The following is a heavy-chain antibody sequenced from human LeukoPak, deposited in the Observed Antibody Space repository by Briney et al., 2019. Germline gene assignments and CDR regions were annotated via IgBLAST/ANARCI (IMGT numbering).Heavy chain of an antibody. Sequence: SVKVSCKASGGAFSSYAISWVRQAPGQGLEWMGGIIPIFGTANYAQKFQGRVTITADESTSTAYMELSSLRSEDTAVYYCARDGGYYDSSGIPYWGQGTLVTVSS. CDR3: ARDGGYYDSSGIPY. V-gene: IGHV1-69*13. J-gene: IGHJ4*02. D-gene: IGHD3-22*01. CDR1: GGAFSSYA. CDR2: IIPIFGTA.